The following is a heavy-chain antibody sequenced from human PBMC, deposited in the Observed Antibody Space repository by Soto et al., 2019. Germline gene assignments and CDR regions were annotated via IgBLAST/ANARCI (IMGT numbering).Heavy chain of an antibody. V-gene: IGHV3-23*01. CDR3: ATEMGATQGPFDN. D-gene: IGHD1-26*01. CDR1: VFPFGANA. CDR2: LSNTGRRT. J-gene: IGHJ4*02. Sequence: GGSLRLSCVVSVFPFGANAMSWVRQAPGKGLEWVSGLSNTGRRTSYADSVKGRFNISRDNSENTVYLQMNSLRVEDTAVYYCATEMGATQGPFDNWGQGTLVTVSS.